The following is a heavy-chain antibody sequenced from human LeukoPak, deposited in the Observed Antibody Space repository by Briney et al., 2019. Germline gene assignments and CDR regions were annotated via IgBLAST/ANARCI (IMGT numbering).Heavy chain of an antibody. Sequence: GGSLRLSCAASGFTFNDAWMNWVRQAPGKGLEWVSSISSSSSYIYYADSVKGRFTISRDNAKNSLYLQMNSLRAEDTAVYYCARAIRGYSYGTDLDYWGQGTLVTVSS. CDR3: ARAIRGYSYGTDLDY. J-gene: IGHJ4*02. CDR2: ISSSSSYI. CDR1: GFTFNDAW. V-gene: IGHV3-21*01. D-gene: IGHD5-18*01.